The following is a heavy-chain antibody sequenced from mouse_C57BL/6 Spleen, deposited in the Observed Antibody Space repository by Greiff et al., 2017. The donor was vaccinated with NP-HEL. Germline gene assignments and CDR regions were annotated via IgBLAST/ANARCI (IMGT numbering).Heavy chain of an antibody. D-gene: IGHD3-2*02. J-gene: IGHJ3*01. V-gene: IGHV1-26*01. CDR1: GYTFTDYY. Sequence: EVQLQQSGPELVKPGASVKISCKASGYTFTDYYMNWVKQSHGKSLEWIGDINPNNGGTSYNQKFKGKATLTVDKSSSTAYMELRSLTSEDSAVYYCARGADSSGYVFAYWGQGTLVTVSA. CDR3: ARGADSSGYVFAY. CDR2: INPNNGGT.